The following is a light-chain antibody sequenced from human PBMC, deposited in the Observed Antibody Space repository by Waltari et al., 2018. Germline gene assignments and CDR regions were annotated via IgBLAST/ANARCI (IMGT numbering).Light chain of an antibody. CDR2: GNS. CDR3: QSYDSSLSSYV. Sequence: QSVLTQPPSVSGAPGQRVTISCTGSSSNIGAGYDVQWYQQLPGTAPKLLIYGNSNRPSGVPDRLSGSKSGTSASLAITGLRAEDEADYYCQSYDSSLSSYVFGAGTKVTVL. V-gene: IGLV1-40*01. J-gene: IGLJ1*01. CDR1: SSNIGAGYD.